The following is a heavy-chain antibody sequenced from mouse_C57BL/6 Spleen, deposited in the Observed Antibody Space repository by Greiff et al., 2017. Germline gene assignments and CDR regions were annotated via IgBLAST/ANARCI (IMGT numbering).Heavy chain of an antibody. V-gene: IGHV3-6*01. Sequence: ESGPGLVKPSQSLSLTCSVTGYSITSGYYWNWIRQFPGNKLEWMGYISYDGSNNYDPSLKNRNSITRDTSKNQFFLKLNAVTTEDTATYYCARGRMDSSVYDFDYWGQGTTLTVSS. J-gene: IGHJ2*01. D-gene: IGHD3-2*02. CDR2: ISYDGSN. CDR3: ARGRMDSSVYDFDY. CDR1: GYSITSGYY.